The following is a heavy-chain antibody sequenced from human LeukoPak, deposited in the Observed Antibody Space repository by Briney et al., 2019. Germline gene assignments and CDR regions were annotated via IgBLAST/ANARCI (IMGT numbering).Heavy chain of an antibody. Sequence: ASVKVSCKASGYTFTRYDINWVRQATGQGLEWMGGIIPIFGTANYAQKFQGRVTITADKSTSTAYMELSSLRSEDTAVYYCGVAAAGILPYYYYMDVWGKGTTVTVSS. J-gene: IGHJ6*03. CDR1: GYTFTRYD. D-gene: IGHD6-13*01. CDR2: IIPIFGTA. CDR3: GVAAAGILPYYYYMDV. V-gene: IGHV1-69*06.